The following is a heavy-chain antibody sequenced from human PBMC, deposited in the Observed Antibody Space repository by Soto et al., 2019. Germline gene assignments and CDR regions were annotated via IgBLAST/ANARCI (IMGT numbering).Heavy chain of an antibody. CDR2: ISSSSSYI. D-gene: IGHD3-10*01. V-gene: IGHV3-21*04. CDR1: GFTFSSYG. CDR3: TRSTRQDSSGSYVWFDP. Sequence: GGSLRLSCAASGFTFSSYGMHWVRQAPGKGLEWVSSISSSSSYIYYADSVKGRFTISRDNAKNSLYLQMNSLRAEDTAVYYCTRSTRQDSSGSYVWFDPWGQGTQVTVSS. J-gene: IGHJ5*02.